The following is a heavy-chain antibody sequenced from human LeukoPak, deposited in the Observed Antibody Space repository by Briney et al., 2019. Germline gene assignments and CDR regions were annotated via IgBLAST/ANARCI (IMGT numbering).Heavy chain of an antibody. CDR3: ARVSIAVAGGDY. CDR1: GFIFSNSW. CDR2: IKQDGSEK. J-gene: IGHJ4*02. Sequence: PGGSLRLSCAASGFIFSNSWMSWVRQPPGKGLEWVANIKQDGSEKYYVDSVKGRFTISRDNAKNSLYLQMNSLRAGDTAVYYCARVSIAVAGGDYWGQGTLVTVSS. D-gene: IGHD6-19*01. V-gene: IGHV3-7*01.